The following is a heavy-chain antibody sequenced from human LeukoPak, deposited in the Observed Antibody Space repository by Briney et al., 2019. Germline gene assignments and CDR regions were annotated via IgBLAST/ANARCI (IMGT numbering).Heavy chain of an antibody. D-gene: IGHD3-10*02. CDR3: AELGITMIGGV. CDR2: VSSSGSTI. Sequence: GGSLRLSCAASGFTFSSYEMNWVRQAPGKGLEWVSYVSSSGSTIYYADSVKGRFTIPRDNAKNSLYLQMNSVRAEDTAVYYCAELGITMIGGVWGKGTTVTISS. CDR1: GFTFSSYE. V-gene: IGHV3-48*03. J-gene: IGHJ6*04.